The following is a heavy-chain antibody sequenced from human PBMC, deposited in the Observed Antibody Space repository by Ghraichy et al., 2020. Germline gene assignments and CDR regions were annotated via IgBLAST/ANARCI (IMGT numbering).Heavy chain of an antibody. J-gene: IGHJ6*03. V-gene: IGHV4-59*01. CDR2: IYYNGNT. CDR1: GGSISSYY. Sequence: ESLNISCTVSGGSISSYYWNWVRQPPGRGLEWIGYIYYNGNTNYNPSLKSRVTISKDTSNNQFSLMLSSVTAADTAVYYCARGLNSGHYYYYYYMDVWGKWTTVTVSS. CDR3: ARGLNSGHYYYYYYMDV. D-gene: IGHD1-26*01.